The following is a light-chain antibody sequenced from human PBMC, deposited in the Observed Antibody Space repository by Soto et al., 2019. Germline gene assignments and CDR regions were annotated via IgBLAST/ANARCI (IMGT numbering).Light chain of an antibody. CDR1: QSVSTN. V-gene: IGKV3-15*01. J-gene: IGKJ1*01. CDR2: GAS. CDR3: QQYTNWPPWT. Sequence: IVMTQSPATLSVSPGERATLSCRASQSVSTNLAWYQQKPGRAPRLLIFGASTRATGIPARFSGSGSGTEFTLTINSLQSDDFAVYYCQQYTNWPPWTFGQGTKVDLK.